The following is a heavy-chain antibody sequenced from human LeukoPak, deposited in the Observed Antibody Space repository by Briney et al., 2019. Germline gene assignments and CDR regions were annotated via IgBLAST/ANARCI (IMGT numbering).Heavy chain of an antibody. D-gene: IGHD3-3*01. CDR3: ARDNTISGHYEVGY. CDR1: GFSVSTNY. Sequence: TGGSLRLSCAASGFSVSTNYMIWVRQAPGMGLECVSVISSHGTTYYADSVKGRFSISRDNSKNTVFLQMNSLRAEDTAVYYCARDNTISGHYEVGYWGQGTLVTVSS. CDR2: ISSHGTT. J-gene: IGHJ4*02. V-gene: IGHV3-53*01.